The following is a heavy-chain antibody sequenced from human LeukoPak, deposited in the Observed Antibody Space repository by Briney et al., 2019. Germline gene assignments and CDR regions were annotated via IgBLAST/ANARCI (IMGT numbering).Heavy chain of an antibody. Sequence: PGGSLRLSCAASGFTFSNFGMSWVRQAPGKGLEWVSAISGSGGSTYDADSVKGRFTISRDNSKNTLYLQMNSLRAEDTAVYYCAKDSGWQSYYFDYWGQGILVTVPS. CDR3: AKDSGWQSYYFDY. V-gene: IGHV3-23*01. D-gene: IGHD6-19*01. CDR1: GFTFSNFG. CDR2: ISGSGGST. J-gene: IGHJ4*02.